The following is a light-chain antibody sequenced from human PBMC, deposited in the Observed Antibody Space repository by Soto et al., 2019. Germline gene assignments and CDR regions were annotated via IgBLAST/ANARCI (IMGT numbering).Light chain of an antibody. V-gene: IGLV2-23*01. Sequence: QSALTQPASVSGSPGRRITFPCTGTAGDFGSNNFASWYHHHPAKAPKPMIYEAIKRPSGISNRFSGSKSGNTASLTISGLQAEDEAEYYCCSYADSSRIYVFGSGTKLTVL. CDR1: AGDFGSNNF. J-gene: IGLJ1*01. CDR2: EAI. CDR3: CSYADSSRIYV.